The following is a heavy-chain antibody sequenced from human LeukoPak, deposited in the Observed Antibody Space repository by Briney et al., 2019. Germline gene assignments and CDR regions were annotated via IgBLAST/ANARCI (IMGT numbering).Heavy chain of an antibody. CDR1: GHTFTSYA. D-gene: IGHD6-13*01. J-gene: IGHJ6*03. CDR2: INTNTGNP. V-gene: IGHV7-4-1*02. CDR3: ARDFWSSSSLGGRYYYYYMDV. Sequence: ASVKVSCKASGHTFTSYAMNWVRQAPGQGLEWMGWINTNTGNPTYAQGFTGRFVFSLDTSVSTAYLQMSSLKAEDTAVYYCARDFWSSSSLGGRYYYYYMDVWGKGTTVTVSS.